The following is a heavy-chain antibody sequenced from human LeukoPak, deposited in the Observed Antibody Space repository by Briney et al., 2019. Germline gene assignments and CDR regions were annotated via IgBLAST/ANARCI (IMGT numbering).Heavy chain of an antibody. Sequence: ASVKVSCKASGYTFTGYYMHWVRQAPGQGLEWMGRINPNSGGTNYAQKLQGRVTMTTDTSTSTAYMELRSLRSDDTAVYYCARQNAAYDSSGYSNDYWGQGTLVTVSS. CDR3: ARQNAAYDSSGYSNDY. V-gene: IGHV1-2*06. CDR2: INPNSGGT. D-gene: IGHD3-22*01. J-gene: IGHJ4*02. CDR1: GYTFTGYY.